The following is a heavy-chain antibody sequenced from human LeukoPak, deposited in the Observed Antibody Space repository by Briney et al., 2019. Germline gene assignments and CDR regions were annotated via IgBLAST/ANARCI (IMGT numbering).Heavy chain of an antibody. Sequence: GGSLILSCSASRFTFSNYAMHWVRQAPGKGLEYVSTVTSNGGATYYADSVKGRFTISRDNSMNTLYLQMSSLTTEDTAVYYCVKGEDSSGWLLGYWGQGTLVTVSS. CDR1: RFTFSNYA. CDR3: VKGEDSSGWLLGY. J-gene: IGHJ4*02. CDR2: VTSNGGAT. V-gene: IGHV3-64D*06. D-gene: IGHD6-19*01.